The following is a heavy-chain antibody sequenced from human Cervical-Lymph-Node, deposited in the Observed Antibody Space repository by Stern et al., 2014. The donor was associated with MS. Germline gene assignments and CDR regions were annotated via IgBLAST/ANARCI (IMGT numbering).Heavy chain of an antibody. J-gene: IGHJ4*02. CDR3: ARDKRGVTRTGYSYHFDY. CDR1: GYTFTSYY. CDR2: INPSGGST. V-gene: IGHV1-46*01. D-gene: IGHD5-18*01. Sequence: MQLVESGAEVKKPGASVKVSCKASGYTFTSYYMHWVRQAPGQGLEWMGIINPSGGSTSYAQKFQGRVTMTRDTSTSTVYMELSSLRSEDTAVYYCARDKRGVTRTGYSYHFDYWGQGTLVTVSS.